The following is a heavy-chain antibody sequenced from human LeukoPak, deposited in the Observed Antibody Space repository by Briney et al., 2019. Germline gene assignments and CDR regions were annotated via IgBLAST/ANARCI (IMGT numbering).Heavy chain of an antibody. Sequence: PGGSLRLSCAASGFTFSDYYMSWIRQASGKGLEWVSYISSSGSTIYYADSVKGRFAIPRDNAKNSLYLQMNSLRAEDTAVYYCAREAVAGFDYWGQGTLVTVSS. CDR2: ISSSGSTI. CDR3: AREAVAGFDY. D-gene: IGHD6-19*01. V-gene: IGHV3-11*01. CDR1: GFTFSDYY. J-gene: IGHJ4*02.